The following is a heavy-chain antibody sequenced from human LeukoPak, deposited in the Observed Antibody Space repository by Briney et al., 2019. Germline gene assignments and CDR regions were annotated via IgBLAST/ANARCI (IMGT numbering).Heavy chain of an antibody. CDR1: GFTFSSSA. V-gene: IGHV3-23*01. Sequence: GGSLRLSCAASGFTFSSSAMGWVRQAPGKGLEWVSVVSGSGGSTYYADAVKGRFTISRDNFKNTLYMQMNSLRAEDTAIYYCAKDRGNHYGSSGYDAFDMWGQGTMVTVSS. D-gene: IGHD3-22*01. CDR3: AKDRGNHYGSSGYDAFDM. J-gene: IGHJ3*02. CDR2: VSGSGGST.